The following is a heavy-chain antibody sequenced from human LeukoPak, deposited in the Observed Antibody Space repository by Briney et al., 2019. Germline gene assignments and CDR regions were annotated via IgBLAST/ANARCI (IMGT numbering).Heavy chain of an antibody. CDR1: RFTFSSYA. Sequence: PGGSLRLSCAASRFTFSSYAMSWVRQAPGKGLEWVSAISGNGVVTYYADSVKGRFTISRDNSKNTLYLQMNSLRAEDTAVYYCAKEDRHDYYDSSGYIDYWGQGTLVTVSS. V-gene: IGHV3-23*01. J-gene: IGHJ4*02. CDR2: ISGNGVVT. CDR3: AKEDRHDYYDSSGYIDY. D-gene: IGHD3-22*01.